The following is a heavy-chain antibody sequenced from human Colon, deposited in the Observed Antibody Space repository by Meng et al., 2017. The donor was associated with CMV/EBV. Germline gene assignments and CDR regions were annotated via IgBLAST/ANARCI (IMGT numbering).Heavy chain of an antibody. V-gene: IGHV3-21*06. Sequence: GESLKISCEASGFTFSDRSMNWFRQAPGKGLEWVSSISNDGHYVYYAASVRGRFFISRDNGRNSLFLQMTSLRAEDTAVYYCAPGWCPNCFSGNWFDPWGQGTLVTVSS. CDR1: GFTFSDRS. CDR3: APGWCPNCFSGNWFDP. J-gene: IGHJ5*02. CDR2: ISNDGHYV. D-gene: IGHD2-21*02.